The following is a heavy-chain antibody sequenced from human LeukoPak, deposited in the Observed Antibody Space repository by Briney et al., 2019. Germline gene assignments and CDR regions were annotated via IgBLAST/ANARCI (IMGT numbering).Heavy chain of an antibody. J-gene: IGHJ4*02. CDR3: AKATIQQWLVKVDSFDS. Sequence: GGSLRLSCAASGFTFHTYAMSWVRQAPGKGLEWVSSISGGGDTTNYADSVKGRFIISRDNSKNTLYLQMNSLRAEDTAIYYCAKATIQQWLVKVDSFDSWGQGILVTVSS. CDR2: ISGGGDTT. D-gene: IGHD6-19*01. V-gene: IGHV3-23*01. CDR1: GFTFHTYA.